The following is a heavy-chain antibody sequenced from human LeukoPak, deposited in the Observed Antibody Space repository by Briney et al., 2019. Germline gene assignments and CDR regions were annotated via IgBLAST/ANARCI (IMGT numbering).Heavy chain of an antibody. CDR1: GITFNYCT. CDR2: IIPIFGTA. D-gene: IGHD3-22*01. CDR3: AREPVPSSSGLQY. J-gene: IGHJ4*02. Sequence: SVKVSCMDSGITFNYCTISWVRQPPGQGLEWMGRIIPIFGTADYAQKCQGRVTMTTDESTNTAYMELSSLRSEDTAVYYCAREPVPSSSGLQYWGQGTLVTVSS. V-gene: IGHV1-69*05.